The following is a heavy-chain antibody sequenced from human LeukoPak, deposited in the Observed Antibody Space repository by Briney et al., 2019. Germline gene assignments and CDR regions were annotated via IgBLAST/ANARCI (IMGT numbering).Heavy chain of an antibody. CDR1: GGTFSSYA. V-gene: IGHV1-69*13. CDR3: AREGSEIFGVVEVLNWFDP. J-gene: IGHJ5*02. D-gene: IGHD3-3*01. CDR2: IIPIFGTA. Sequence: SVKVSCQASGGTFSSYAISWVRQAPGQGLEWMGGIIPIFGTANYAQKFQGRVTITADESTSTAYMELSSLRSEDTAVYYCAREGSEIFGVVEVLNWFDPWGQGTLVTVSS.